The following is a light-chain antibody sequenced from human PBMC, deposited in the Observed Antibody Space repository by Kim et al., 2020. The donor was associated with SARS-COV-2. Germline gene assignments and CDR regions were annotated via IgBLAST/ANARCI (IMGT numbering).Light chain of an antibody. CDR2: QHT. V-gene: IGLV3-1*01. Sequence: SYELTQPPSVSVSPGQTASITCSGDKLGDKYACWYQQKPGQSPVLVIYQHTKRPSGIPERFSGSNSGNTATLTISGTQAMDEADYYCQAWDSSTAVFGGGTQLTDL. CDR3: QAWDSSTAV. J-gene: IGLJ2*01. CDR1: KLGDKY.